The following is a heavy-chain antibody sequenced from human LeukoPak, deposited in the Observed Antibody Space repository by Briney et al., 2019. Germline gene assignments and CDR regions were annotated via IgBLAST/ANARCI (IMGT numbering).Heavy chain of an antibody. CDR1: GFIFSSYA. CDR2: ISGSGGST. Sequence: GSLRLSCVASGFIFSSYAMNWVRQAPGKGLEWVSVISGSGGSTYYADSVKGRFTISRDNAKNTLYLQMNSLRADDTAVYYCARSRWLDAFDYWGQGTLVTVSS. V-gene: IGHV3-23*01. CDR3: ARSRWLDAFDY. J-gene: IGHJ4*02. D-gene: IGHD6-19*01.